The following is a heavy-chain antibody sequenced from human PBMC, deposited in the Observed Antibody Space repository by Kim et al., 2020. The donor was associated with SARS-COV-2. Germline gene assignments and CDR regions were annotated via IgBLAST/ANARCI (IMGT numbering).Heavy chain of an antibody. Sequence: SRKFQGRVTITSDTSASTAYLELSSLSSEDTAVYYCAGVWAPTVLGWFDPWGQGTLVTVSS. CDR3: AGVWAPTVLGWFDP. V-gene: IGHV1-3*01. J-gene: IGHJ5*02. D-gene: IGHD4-17*01.